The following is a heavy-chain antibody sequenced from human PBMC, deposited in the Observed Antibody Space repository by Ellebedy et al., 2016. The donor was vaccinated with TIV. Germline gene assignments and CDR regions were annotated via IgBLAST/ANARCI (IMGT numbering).Heavy chain of an antibody. CDR3: ARDPPYSNDWYGLDY. Sequence: GGSLRLSCAASGFTFSSYGMHWVRQAPGKGLEWVAVIWYDGSNKYYADSVKGRFTISRDNSKNTLYLQMNSLRAEDTAVYYCARDPPYSNDWYGLDYWGQGTLVTVSS. J-gene: IGHJ4*02. D-gene: IGHD6-19*01. V-gene: IGHV3-33*01. CDR2: IWYDGSNK. CDR1: GFTFSSYG.